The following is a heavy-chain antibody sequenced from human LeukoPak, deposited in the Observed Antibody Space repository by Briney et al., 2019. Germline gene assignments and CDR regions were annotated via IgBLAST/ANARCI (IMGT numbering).Heavy chain of an antibody. D-gene: IGHD3-22*01. V-gene: IGHV4-4*07. CDR1: GGSISSYY. CDR3: ARGAYYYDSSGPGGWFDP. CDR2: IYTSGST. Sequence: SETLSLTCTVSGGSISSYYWSWIRQPAGKGLEWIGRIYTSGSTNYNPSLKSRVTMSVDTSKNQFSLKLSSVTAADTAVYYCARGAYYYDSSGPGGWFDPWGQGTLSPSPQ. J-gene: IGHJ5*02.